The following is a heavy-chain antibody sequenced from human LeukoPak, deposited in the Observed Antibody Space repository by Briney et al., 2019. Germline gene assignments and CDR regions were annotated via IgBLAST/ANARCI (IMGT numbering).Heavy chain of an antibody. CDR1: GYTFTIYG. J-gene: IGHJ4*02. V-gene: IGHV1-18*01. D-gene: IGHD3-10*01. CDR3: ARAPDYYGSGNALYYFDY. CDR2: ISAYNGNT. Sequence: ASVTVSCKASGYTFTIYGISWVRQAPGQGLEWMGWISAYNGNTNYAQKLQGRVTMTTDTSTSTAYMELRSLRSDDTAVYYCARAPDYYGSGNALYYFDYWGQGTLVTVSS.